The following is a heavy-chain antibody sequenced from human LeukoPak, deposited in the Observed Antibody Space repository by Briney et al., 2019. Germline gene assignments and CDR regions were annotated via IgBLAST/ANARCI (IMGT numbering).Heavy chain of an antibody. CDR1: GYTFTDYY. J-gene: IGHJ4*02. CDR3: ARDMGRYSGYDYDY. Sequence: GASVKVSCKTSGYTFTDYYLHWVRQAPGQGLEWVGWIHPNTGATHHAQKFQGRLTMTRDTSISTVYTELTRLRSDDTAVYYCARDMGRYSGYDYDYWGQGTLVTASS. D-gene: IGHD5-12*01. V-gene: IGHV1-2*02. CDR2: IHPNTGAT.